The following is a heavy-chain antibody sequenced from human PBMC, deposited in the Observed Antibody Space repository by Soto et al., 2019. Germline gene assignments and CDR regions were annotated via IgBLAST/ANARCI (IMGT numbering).Heavy chain of an antibody. CDR1: SGSISSSGYY. CDR3: ARQVSYSDSLRNYFDK. Sequence: QLRLQESGPGLVKPSETLALTCSVSSGSISSSGYYWDWIRQPPGKGLEWIGSIDRSATTYYNPSLKGRVTMSVDTSKNQFSLRLTSVGAADTAVYYCARQVSYSDSLRNYFDKWGQGTLVTVSS. V-gene: IGHV4-39*01. CDR2: IDRSATT. D-gene: IGHD3-3*01. J-gene: IGHJ4*02.